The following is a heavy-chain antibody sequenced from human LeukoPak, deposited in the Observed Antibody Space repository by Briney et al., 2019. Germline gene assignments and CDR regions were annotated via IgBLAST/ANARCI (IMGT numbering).Heavy chain of an antibody. J-gene: IGHJ4*02. D-gene: IGHD3-22*01. CDR2: ISPYNGNT. V-gene: IGHV1-18*01. CDR3: ATLAQDYYDRSGYF. CDR1: AYPFTTYG. Sequence: ASVTVSCKASAYPFTTYGISWRRQAPGQGLEWVGWISPYNGNTDYAQKVQGRVTMTTDTSTSTAHMQLRRLRSDDTAVYYCATLAQDYYDRSGYFWGQGTPLTVSS.